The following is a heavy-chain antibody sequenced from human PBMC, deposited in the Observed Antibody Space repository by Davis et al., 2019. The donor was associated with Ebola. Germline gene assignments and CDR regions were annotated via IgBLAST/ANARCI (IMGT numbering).Heavy chain of an antibody. CDR3: ARASFGYNSGWYADY. Sequence: GGSLRLSCVASGFTLTNYAIHWVRQAPGQRLEWMGWVHGGNGNTKYSQRFQGRVTITTDTSASTVYLDLTSLRSDDTAVFYCARASFGYNSGWYADYWGPGSLVTVSS. CDR1: GFTLTNYA. V-gene: IGHV1-3*01. D-gene: IGHD6-19*01. CDR2: VHGGNGNT. J-gene: IGHJ4*02.